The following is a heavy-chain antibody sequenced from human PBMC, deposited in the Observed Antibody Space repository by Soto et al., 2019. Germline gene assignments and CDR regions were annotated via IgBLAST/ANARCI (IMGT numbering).Heavy chain of an antibody. Sequence: QVQLVESGGGVVQPGRSLRLSCAASGFTFSSYGMHWVRQAPGKGLEGVAVISYDGSNKYYADAVKGRFTISRDNSKNTLYLQMNSLRAEDTAVYYCAKESGSFSYYFDYWGQGTLVTVSS. CDR3: AKESGSFSYYFDY. CDR2: ISYDGSNK. J-gene: IGHJ4*02. CDR1: GFTFSSYG. D-gene: IGHD1-26*01. V-gene: IGHV3-30*18.